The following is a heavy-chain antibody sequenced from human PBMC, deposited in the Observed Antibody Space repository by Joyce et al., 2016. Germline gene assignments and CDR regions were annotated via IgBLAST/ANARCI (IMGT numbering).Heavy chain of an antibody. J-gene: IGHJ5*02. Sequence: QVQLQESGPGLVKPSETLSLTCAVSGYSISNGYYWAWIRQPPGKGLEWIGSIYQSGSTYYTPSLKSRVTLSVDTSKNQFSLRLTSVTAADTAVYYCARTWDTWGQGTLVSVSS. V-gene: IGHV4-38-2*01. CDR3: ARTWDT. CDR2: IYQSGST. CDR1: GYSISNGYY.